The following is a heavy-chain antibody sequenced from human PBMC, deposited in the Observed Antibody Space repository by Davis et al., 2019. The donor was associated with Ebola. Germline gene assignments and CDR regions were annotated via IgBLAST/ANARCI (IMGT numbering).Heavy chain of an antibody. CDR3: ARDHSSSWYRGWFDP. CDR1: GGSFSGYY. Sequence: SETLSLTCAVYGGSFSGYYWSWIRQPPGKGLEWIGYIYYSGSTNYNPSLKSRVTISVDKSKNQFSLKLSSVTAADTAVYYCARDHSSSWYRGWFDPWGQGTLVTVSS. CDR2: IYYSGST. V-gene: IGHV4-59*12. D-gene: IGHD6-13*01. J-gene: IGHJ5*02.